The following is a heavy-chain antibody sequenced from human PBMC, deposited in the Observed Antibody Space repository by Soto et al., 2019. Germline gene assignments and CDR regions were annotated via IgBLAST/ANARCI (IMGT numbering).Heavy chain of an antibody. V-gene: IGHV3-23*01. J-gene: IGHJ4*02. CDR2: ISGSGGST. Sequence: HPGGSLRLSCAASGFTFSSYAMSWVRQAPGKGLEWVSAISGSGGSTYYADSVKGRFTISRDNSKNTLYLQMNSLRAEDTAVYYCAKGDGSGSYPYYFDYWGQGTLVTVSS. D-gene: IGHD3-10*01. CDR1: GFTFSSYA. CDR3: AKGDGSGSYPYYFDY.